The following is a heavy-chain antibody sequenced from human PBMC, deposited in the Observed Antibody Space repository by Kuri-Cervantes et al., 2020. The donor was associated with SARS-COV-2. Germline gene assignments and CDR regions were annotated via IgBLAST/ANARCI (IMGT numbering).Heavy chain of an antibody. CDR2: INPNSGGT. V-gene: IGHV1-2*04. CDR3: ARDDYGDYGGY. Sequence: ASVKVSCKASGYTFTSYYMHWVRQAPGQGLEWMGWINPNSGGTNYAQKFQGWVTMTRDTSISTAYMELSRLRSDDTAVYYCARDDYGDYGGYWGQGTLVTVSS. J-gene: IGHJ4*02. CDR1: GYTFTSYY. D-gene: IGHD4-17*01.